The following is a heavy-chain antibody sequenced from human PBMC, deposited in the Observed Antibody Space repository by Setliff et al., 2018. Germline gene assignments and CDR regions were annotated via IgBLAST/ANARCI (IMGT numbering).Heavy chain of an antibody. Sequence: PGGSLRLSCAASGFTFSNYAMSWVRQAPGKGLEWVSAISGSGAISYADSGKGRFTVSRDNSKNTLYLQMNSLRAEDTAVYYCVGGGDYCGGECYIPPPDSYWGQGTLVTVSS. J-gene: IGHJ4*02. CDR1: GFTFSNYA. D-gene: IGHD2-21*01. CDR2: ISGSGAI. CDR3: VGGGDYCGGECYIPPPDSY. V-gene: IGHV3-23*01.